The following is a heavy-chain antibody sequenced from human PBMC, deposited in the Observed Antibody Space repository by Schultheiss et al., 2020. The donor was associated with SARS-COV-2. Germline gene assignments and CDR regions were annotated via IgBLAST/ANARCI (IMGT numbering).Heavy chain of an antibody. CDR2: ISSSSSYI. J-gene: IGHJ6*02. V-gene: IGHV3-21*04. D-gene: IGHD2-21*01. CDR1: GFTFSSYA. CDR3: ASVELWGRRDHYSGMDV. Sequence: GGSLRLSCVASGFTFSSYAMHWVRQAPGKGLEWVSSISSSSSYIYYADSVKGRFTISRDNAKNSLYLQMNSLRAEDTAIYYCASVELWGRRDHYSGMDVWGQGTTVTVSS.